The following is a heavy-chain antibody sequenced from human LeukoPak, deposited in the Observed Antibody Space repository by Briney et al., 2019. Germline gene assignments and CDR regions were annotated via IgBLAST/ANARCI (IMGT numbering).Heavy chain of an antibody. Sequence: SGPTLVNPTQTLTLTCTFSGFSLSTSGMCVSWIRQPPGKALEWLARIDWDDDKYYSTSLKTRLTISKDTSKNQVVLTMTNMDPVDTATYYCAHRPGIAAAWGNCFDPWGQGTLVTVSS. J-gene: IGHJ5*02. CDR1: GFSLSTSGMC. D-gene: IGHD6-13*01. CDR2: IDWDDDK. CDR3: AHRPGIAAAWGNCFDP. V-gene: IGHV2-70*12.